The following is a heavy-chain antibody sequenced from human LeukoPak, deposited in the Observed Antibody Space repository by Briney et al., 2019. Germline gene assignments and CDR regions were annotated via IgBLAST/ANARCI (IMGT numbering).Heavy chain of an antibody. CDR1: AFSLNAYN. Sequence: GGSLRLSCAASAFSLNAYNMIWVRQAPGKGLEWVSSISYTGTYIYYADSVKGRFTISRDNAQNSLYLQMNSLRAEDTAIYYCVRDRGTYRPIDYWGQGTLVTVSS. V-gene: IGHV3-21*04. D-gene: IGHD1-26*01. CDR2: ISYTGTYI. J-gene: IGHJ4*02. CDR3: VRDRGTYRPIDY.